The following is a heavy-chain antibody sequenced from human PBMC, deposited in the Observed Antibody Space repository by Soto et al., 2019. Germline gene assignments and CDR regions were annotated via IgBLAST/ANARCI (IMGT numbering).Heavy chain of an antibody. Sequence: QVQLVESGGGVVQPGGSLRLSCAASGFIFSDYVIHWVRQAPGKGLEWVAVMWYDGSKEYYVDSVKGRFTISRDHSKNTLFLQMNSLRAEDTAVYYCARGRTDFDYWGQGTLVTVSS. CDR2: MWYDGSKE. V-gene: IGHV3-33*01. CDR1: GFIFSDYV. J-gene: IGHJ4*02. CDR3: ARGRTDFDY.